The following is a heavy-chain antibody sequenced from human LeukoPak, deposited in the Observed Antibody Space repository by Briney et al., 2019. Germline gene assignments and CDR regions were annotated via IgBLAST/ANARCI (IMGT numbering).Heavy chain of an antibody. CDR3: AKDRGDRRATSFDY. J-gene: IGHJ4*02. CDR2: MSYSGSST. Sequence: GGSLRLSCAASGFTFSSYAMNWVRQAPGKGLEWVSAMSYSGSSTYYADSLKGRISISRDNSKNTLYLQMNSLRAEDTAVYYCAKDRGDRRATSFDYWGQGTLVPVSS. D-gene: IGHD2-21*01. CDR1: GFTFSSYA. V-gene: IGHV3-23*01.